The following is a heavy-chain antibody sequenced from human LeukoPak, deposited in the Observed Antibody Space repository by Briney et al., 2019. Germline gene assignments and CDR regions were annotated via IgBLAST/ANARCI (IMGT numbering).Heavy chain of an antibody. Sequence: SETLSLTCTVSGGSINTYYWGWIRQPPGKGLEWIGSIYYSGSTYYNPSLKSRVTISVDTSKNQFSLKLSSVTAADTAVYYCARQNDYDNWFDPWGQGTLVTVSS. D-gene: IGHD4-17*01. V-gene: IGHV4-39*01. J-gene: IGHJ5*02. CDR3: ARQNDYDNWFDP. CDR2: IYYSGST. CDR1: GGSINTYY.